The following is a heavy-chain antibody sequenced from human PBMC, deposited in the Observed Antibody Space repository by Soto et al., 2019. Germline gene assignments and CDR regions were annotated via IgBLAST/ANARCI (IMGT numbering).Heavy chain of an antibody. J-gene: IGHJ6*02. V-gene: IGHV1-18*04. CDR1: GYTFTSHG. D-gene: IGHD2-2*02. CDR3: ARARYCASPSCYKHYYYGMDT. CDR2: ISTYNSRT. Sequence: QDQLVQSGAEVKKPGASVKISCEASGYTFTSHGISWVRQAPGQGLEWLGWISTYNSRTHYAQKVQGRVTLTTDTATRTAYLDLRSLTFDDTAVYYCARARYCASPSCYKHYYYGMDTWGQGTPVTVSS.